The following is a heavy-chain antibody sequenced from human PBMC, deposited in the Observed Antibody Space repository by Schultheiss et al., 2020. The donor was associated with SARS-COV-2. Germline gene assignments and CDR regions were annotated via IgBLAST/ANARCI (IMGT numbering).Heavy chain of an antibody. CDR3: ARGVAAAGIGYYYYYGMDV. J-gene: IGHJ6*02. CDR2: IYYSGST. D-gene: IGHD6-13*01. V-gene: IGHV4-59*12. CDR1: GGSISSYY. Sequence: SETLSLTCTVSGGSISSYYWSWIRQPPGKGLEWIGYIYYSGSTNYNPSLKSRVTISVDTSKNQFSLKLNSVTAADTAVYYCARGVAAAGIGYYYYYGMDVWGQGTTVTVSS.